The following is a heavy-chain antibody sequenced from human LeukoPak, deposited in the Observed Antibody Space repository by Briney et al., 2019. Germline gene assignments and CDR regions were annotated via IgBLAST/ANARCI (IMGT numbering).Heavy chain of an antibody. V-gene: IGHV1-8*01. J-gene: IGHJ4*02. CDR2: MNPNSGNT. D-gene: IGHD2-2*01. CDR3: ARAPMGTAALY. Sequence: ASVKVSCKASGYTFTSYDINWVRQATGQGLEWMGWMNPNSGNTGYAQKFQGRVTMTRNTSISTAYMELSSLTSDDTAFYYCARAPMGTAALYWGQGTLVTVSS. CDR1: GYTFTSYD.